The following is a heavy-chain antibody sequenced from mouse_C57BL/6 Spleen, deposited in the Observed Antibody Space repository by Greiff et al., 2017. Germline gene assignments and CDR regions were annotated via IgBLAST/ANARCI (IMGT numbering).Heavy chain of an antibody. D-gene: IGHD1-1*01. CDR2: IWRGGST. J-gene: IGHJ4*01. V-gene: IGHV2-5*01. Sequence: VQGVESGPGLVQPSQSLSITCTVSGFSLTSYGVHWVRQSPGKGLEWLGVIWRGGSTDYNAAFMSRLSITKDNSKSQVFFKMHSLQADDTAIYYCAKNNYYGSRAMDYWGQGTSVTVSS. CDR3: AKNNYYGSRAMDY. CDR1: GFSLTSYG.